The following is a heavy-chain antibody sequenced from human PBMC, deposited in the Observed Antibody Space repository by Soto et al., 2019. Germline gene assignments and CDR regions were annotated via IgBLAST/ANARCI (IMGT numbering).Heavy chain of an antibody. Sequence: SVKVSCKASGGTFSSYAISWVRQAPGQGLEWMGGIIPIFGTANYAQKFQGRVTITADESTSTAYMELSSLRSEDTAVYYCARDLEYYYDRSAAFDIWGQGTMVPVS. CDR3: ARDLEYYYDRSAAFDI. CDR2: IIPIFGTA. V-gene: IGHV1-69*13. D-gene: IGHD3-22*01. J-gene: IGHJ3*02. CDR1: GGTFSSYA.